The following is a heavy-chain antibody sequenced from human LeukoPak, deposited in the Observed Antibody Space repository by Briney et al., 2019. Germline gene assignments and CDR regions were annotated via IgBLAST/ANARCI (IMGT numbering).Heavy chain of an antibody. CDR3: TTRHYGDFDY. CDR2: SKSKTDDGTT. D-gene: IGHD4-17*01. J-gene: IGHJ4*02. Sequence: GRSLTPACVASGFSFANAWMNWVRQPPGKVLEWVGRSKSKTDDGTTEYAAPVKGRFTISRNDSKNTLYLQMNSLKSEDTAVYYCTTRHYGDFDYWGQGTLVTVSS. V-gene: IGHV3-15*01. CDR1: GFSFANAW.